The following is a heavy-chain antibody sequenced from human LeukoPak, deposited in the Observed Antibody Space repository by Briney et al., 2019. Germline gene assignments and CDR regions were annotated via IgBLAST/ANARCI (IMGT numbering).Heavy chain of an antibody. Sequence: SETLSLTCTVSGGSISSYYWSWIRQPPGKGLEWIGYIYYSGSTNYNPSLKGRVTISVDTSKNKFSLKLSSVTAADTAVYYCARDKITMVRGVTTGYMDVWGKGTTVTISS. CDR1: GGSISSYY. CDR2: IYYSGST. J-gene: IGHJ6*03. V-gene: IGHV4-59*12. CDR3: ARDKITMVRGVTTGYMDV. D-gene: IGHD3-10*01.